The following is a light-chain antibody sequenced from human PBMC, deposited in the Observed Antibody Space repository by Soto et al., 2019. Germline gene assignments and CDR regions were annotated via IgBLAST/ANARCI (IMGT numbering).Light chain of an antibody. CDR2: RNN. Sequence: QSALTQTSSASGTPGQRVTISCSGSSSNIGTNYVYWYQQLPGTAPKLLIYRNNQRPSGVPDRFSGSKSDTSASLAISGLRSEDEADYYCAAWDDSLSGWVFGGGTKLTVL. CDR3: AAWDDSLSGWV. V-gene: IGLV1-47*01. J-gene: IGLJ3*02. CDR1: SSNIGTNY.